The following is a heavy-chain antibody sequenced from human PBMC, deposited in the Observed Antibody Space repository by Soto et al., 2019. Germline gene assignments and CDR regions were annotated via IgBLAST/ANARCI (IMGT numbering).Heavy chain of an antibody. J-gene: IGHJ4*02. CDR3: ARDPPGYSSGWYFDY. CDR1: GFTFSSYA. CDR2: ISSSGSTI. D-gene: IGHD6-19*01. Sequence: PGGSLRLSCAASGFTFSSYAMSWVRQAPGKGLEWVSYISSSGSTIYYADSVKGRFTISRDNAKNSLYLQMNSLRAEDTAVYYCARDPPGYSSGWYFDYWGQGTLVTVSS. V-gene: IGHV3-48*04.